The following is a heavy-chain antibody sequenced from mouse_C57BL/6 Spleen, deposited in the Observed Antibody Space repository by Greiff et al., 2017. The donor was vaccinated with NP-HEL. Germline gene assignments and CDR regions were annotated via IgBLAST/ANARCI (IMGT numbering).Heavy chain of an antibody. Sequence: QVQLQQPGPELVKPGASVKISCKASGYAFSSSWLNWVKQRPGKGLEWIGRIYPGDGDTNSNGKFKGKATLTADKSSSTAYMQLSSLTSGDAAVYFCANSNYEVFDYWGQGTTLTVSS. CDR3: ANSNYEVFDY. CDR1: GYAFSSSW. V-gene: IGHV1-82*01. CDR2: IYPGDGDT. J-gene: IGHJ2*01. D-gene: IGHD2-5*01.